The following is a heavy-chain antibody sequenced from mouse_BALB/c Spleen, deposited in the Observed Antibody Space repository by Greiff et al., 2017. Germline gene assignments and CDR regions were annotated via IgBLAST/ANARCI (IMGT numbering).Heavy chain of an antibody. D-gene: IGHD1-1*01. J-gene: IGHJ4*01. CDR1: GFNIKDTY. CDR3: ASSYYGSSPLYAMDY. CDR2: IDPANGNT. Sequence: VQLQQSGAELVKPGASVKLSCTASGFNIKDTYMHWVKQRPEQGLEWIGRIDPANGNTKYDPKFQGKATITADTSSNTAYLQLSSLTSEDTAVYYSASSYYGSSPLYAMDYWGQGTSVTVSS. V-gene: IGHV14-3*02.